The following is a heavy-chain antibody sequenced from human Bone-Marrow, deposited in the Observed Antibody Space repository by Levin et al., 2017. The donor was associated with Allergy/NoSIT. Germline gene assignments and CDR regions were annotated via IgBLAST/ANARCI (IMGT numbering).Heavy chain of an antibody. CDR3: ARTTTVTSRYFDL. D-gene: IGHD4-17*01. CDR1: GYTFSRYD. V-gene: IGHV1-8*01. Sequence: GASVKVSCKASGYTFSRYDINWVRQASGQGLEWLGWVTPYSGQTEYSEKFQGRLTMTRNSSTNTVYMELSSLRSDDTAVYYCARTTTVTSRYFDLWGRATLVTVSS. CDR2: VTPYSGQT. J-gene: IGHJ2*01.